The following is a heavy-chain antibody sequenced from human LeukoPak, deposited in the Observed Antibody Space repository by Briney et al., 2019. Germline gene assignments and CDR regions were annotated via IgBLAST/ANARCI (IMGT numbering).Heavy chain of an antibody. V-gene: IGHV3-23*01. CDR2: ICAGGGNT. D-gene: IGHD3-16*01. CDR3: AKDWAVISY. Sequence: GGSLRLSCAASGFTFSTYAMSWVRQAPGKGLEWVSAICAGGGNTYYADSVKGRFTISRDNSKNTLYLQMNSLRAEDTAVYYCAKDWAVISYWGQGTLVSVSS. J-gene: IGHJ4*02. CDR1: GFTFSTYA.